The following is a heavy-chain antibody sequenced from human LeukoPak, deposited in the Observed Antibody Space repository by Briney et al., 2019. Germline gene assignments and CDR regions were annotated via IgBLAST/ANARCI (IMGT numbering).Heavy chain of an antibody. V-gene: IGHV3-21*01. Sequence: PGESLRLSCAASGFTFSSYSMNWVRQAPGKGLEWVSSISSSSSYIYYADSVKGRFTISRDNAKNSLYLQMNSLRAEDTAVYYCARGVLRITIFGVAPSAFDIWDQGTMVTVSS. D-gene: IGHD3-3*01. CDR2: ISSSSSYI. CDR3: ARGVLRITIFGVAPSAFDI. CDR1: GFTFSSYS. J-gene: IGHJ3*02.